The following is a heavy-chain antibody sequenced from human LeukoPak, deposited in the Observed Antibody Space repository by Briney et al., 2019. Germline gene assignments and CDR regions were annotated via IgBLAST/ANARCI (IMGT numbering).Heavy chain of an antibody. CDR3: ARDLPLRWYYDSSGYFDY. CDR2: INPNSGGT. CDR1: GYTFTGYY. Sequence: ASVKVSCKASGYTFTGYYMHWVRQAPGQGLEWMGWINPNSGGTNYAQKFQGRVTMTRDTSISTAYMELSRLRSDDTAVYYCARDLPLRWYYDSSGYFDYWGQGTLVTVSS. J-gene: IGHJ4*02. V-gene: IGHV1-2*02. D-gene: IGHD3-22*01.